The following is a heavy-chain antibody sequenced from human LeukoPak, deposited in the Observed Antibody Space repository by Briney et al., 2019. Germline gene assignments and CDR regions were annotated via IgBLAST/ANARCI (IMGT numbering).Heavy chain of an antibody. V-gene: IGHV1-8*03. CDR3: AIQQQLGRVGDY. J-gene: IGHJ4*02. CDR2: INPKSGNT. CDR1: GYTFTSLN. D-gene: IGHD6-13*01. Sequence: ASVKVSCKASGYTFTSLNINWVRQATGQGLEWMGWINPKSGNTGYAQQFQGRVTITRDTSISTAYMELSGLRSEDTAVYYCAIQQQLGRVGDYWGQGTLVTVSS.